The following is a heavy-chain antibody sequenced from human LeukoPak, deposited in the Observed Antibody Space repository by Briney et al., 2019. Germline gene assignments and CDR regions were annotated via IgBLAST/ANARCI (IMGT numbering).Heavy chain of an antibody. Sequence: SQTLTLTCAISGDSVSSNSAAWSWIRQSPSRGLEWLGRTYYRSKWYNDYAVSVKSRLTITADTSKNQFSLQLNSVTPEDTAVYYCARSISGLGDWGQGTLVTVSS. V-gene: IGHV6-1*01. CDR1: GDSVSSNSAA. J-gene: IGHJ4*02. D-gene: IGHD3-16*01. CDR3: ARSISGLGD. CDR2: TYYRSKWYN.